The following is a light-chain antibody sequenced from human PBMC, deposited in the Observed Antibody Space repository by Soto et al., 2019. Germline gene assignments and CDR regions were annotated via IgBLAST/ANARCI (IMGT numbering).Light chain of an antibody. CDR3: QQYNNWPPLT. CDR2: GAS. Sequence: MTQSPSSVSASVGDRVTITCRASQAINRYLAWYQQKPGQAPRLLIYGASTRATGIPARFSGSGSGTEFTLTISSLQSEDFAVYYCQQYNNWPPLTFGGGTKVEIK. V-gene: IGKV3-15*01. CDR1: QAINRY. J-gene: IGKJ4*01.